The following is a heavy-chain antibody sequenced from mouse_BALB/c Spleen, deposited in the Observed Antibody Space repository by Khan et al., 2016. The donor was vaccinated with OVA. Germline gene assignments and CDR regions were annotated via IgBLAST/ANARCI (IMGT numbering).Heavy chain of an antibody. V-gene: IGHV2-9*02. CDR3: ARLEDI. CDR1: GFSLTSYG. J-gene: IGHJ2*01. D-gene: IGHD1-3*01. Sequence: VQLQESGPGLVAPSPSLYITCTVSGFSLTSYGVHWVRQPPGKGLEWLGEIWAGGSTNYNSALMSRMSISKDNANSKVFLKMNNLQTDDTAMYYCARLEDIWGQGTTLTVSS. CDR2: IWAGGST.